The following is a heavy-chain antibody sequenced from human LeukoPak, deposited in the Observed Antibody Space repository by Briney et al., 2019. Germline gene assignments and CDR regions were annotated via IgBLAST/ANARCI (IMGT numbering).Heavy chain of an antibody. CDR3: SRENGAFSPFGY. V-gene: IGHV4-34*01. Sequence: PGGSLRLSCAASGFTFSGYEMNWVRQPPGQGLEWIGEVSLSGLTNYNPSLSSRVIMALDTSKNHLSLHLTSVTAADTAVYYCSRENGAFSPFGYWGQGYLVTVLS. CDR2: VSLSGLT. J-gene: IGHJ4*02. CDR1: GFTFSGYE. D-gene: IGHD2-8*01.